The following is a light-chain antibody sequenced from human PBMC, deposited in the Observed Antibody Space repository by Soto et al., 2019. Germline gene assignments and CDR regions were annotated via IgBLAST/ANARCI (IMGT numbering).Light chain of an antibody. V-gene: IGLV4-69*01. Sequence: QLVLTQSPSASASLGASVKLTCTLSSGHSSYDIAWHQQQPEKGPRYLMKLNSDGSHSKGDGIPDRFSGSSSGAERYLTISSLQSEDEADYYCQTWGTGMRVFGGGTKVTVL. CDR3: QTWGTGMRV. CDR1: SGHSSYD. J-gene: IGLJ2*01. CDR2: LNSDGSH.